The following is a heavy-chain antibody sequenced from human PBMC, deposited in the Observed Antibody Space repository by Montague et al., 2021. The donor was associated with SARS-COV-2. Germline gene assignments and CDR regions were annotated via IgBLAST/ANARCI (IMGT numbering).Heavy chain of an antibody. CDR1: GDSISSTVYY. Sequence: SETLSLTCTVAGDSISSTVYYWGWMRQTPGRRLEWIGTIYHTGITHYNPSLKSRVTLSVDTSKNQLSLNVTSVTAADTAVYFCVRVAWFGELSLADYWGQGTLVAVSS. CDR3: VRVAWFGELSLADY. D-gene: IGHD3-10*01. J-gene: IGHJ4*02. CDR2: IYHTGIT. V-gene: IGHV4-39*07.